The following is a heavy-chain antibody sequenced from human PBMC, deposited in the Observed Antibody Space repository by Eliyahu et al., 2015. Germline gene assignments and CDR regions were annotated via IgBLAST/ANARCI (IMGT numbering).Heavy chain of an antibody. CDR2: IYYSGST. CDR3: ASAGWARYHFDY. J-gene: IGHJ4*02. D-gene: IGHD1-26*01. CDR1: GGSISSYY. V-gene: IGHV4-59*01. Sequence: QVQLQESGPGLVKPSETLSLTCTVSGGSISSYYWSWIRQPPGKGLEWIGYIYYSGSTKYNPSLKSRVTISVDTXKNQFSXKLSSVTAADTAVYYCASAGWARYHFDYWGQGTLXTVX.